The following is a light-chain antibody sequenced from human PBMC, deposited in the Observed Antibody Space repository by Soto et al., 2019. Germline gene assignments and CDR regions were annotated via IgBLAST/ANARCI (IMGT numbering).Light chain of an antibody. Sequence: EIVLTQSPGTLSLSPGERATLSCRASQSVSSSYLAWYQQKPGQAPRLLIYGASSRATGIPDRFSGSGSGTDFTLTISRLEPEDFAVYYCQQYCRSPRTFGQRTKVEIK. J-gene: IGKJ1*01. CDR1: QSVSSSY. CDR3: QQYCRSPRT. CDR2: GAS. V-gene: IGKV3-20*01.